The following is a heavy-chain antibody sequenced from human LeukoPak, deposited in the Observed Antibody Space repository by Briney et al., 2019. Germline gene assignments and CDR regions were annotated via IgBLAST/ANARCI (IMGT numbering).Heavy chain of an antibody. CDR3: ASIPVADLTVHY. D-gene: IGHD6-19*01. J-gene: IGHJ4*02. V-gene: IGHV3-11*01. CDR2: ISSSGDTI. CDR1: GFTFSDYY. Sequence: GGSLRLSCAASGFTFSDYYMSWIRQAPGKGLEWVSYISSSGDTIYYADSVKGRFTISRDNAKNSLYLQMNSLRADDTAVYYCASIPVADLTVHYWGQGTLVTVSS.